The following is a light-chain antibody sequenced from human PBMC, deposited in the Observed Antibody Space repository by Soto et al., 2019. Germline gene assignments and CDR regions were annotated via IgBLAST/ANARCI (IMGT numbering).Light chain of an antibody. CDR1: NIGSKS. J-gene: IGLJ2*01. V-gene: IGLV3-21*02. Sequence: SYELTQPPSVSVAPGQTARITCGGTNIGSKSVHWYQQKPGQAPVLVVYDDSDRPSGIPERFSGSNSGNTATLTISRVEAGDEADYYCQVWDSSSDRYVVFGGGTKVTVL. CDR3: QVWDSSSDRYVV. CDR2: DDS.